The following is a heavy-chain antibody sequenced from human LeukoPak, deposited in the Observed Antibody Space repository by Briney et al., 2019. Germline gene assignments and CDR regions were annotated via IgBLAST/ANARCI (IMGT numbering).Heavy chain of an antibody. J-gene: IGHJ4*02. Sequence: TGGSLRLSCAASGFTFSSYRMNWVRQAPGKGLEWVSSISSSSSYIYYADSVKGRFTISRDNAKNSLYLQMNSLRAEETAVYYCARTDMVRGVYYFDYWGQGTLVTVSS. CDR2: ISSSSSYI. D-gene: IGHD3-10*01. V-gene: IGHV3-21*01. CDR1: GFTFSSYR. CDR3: ARTDMVRGVYYFDY.